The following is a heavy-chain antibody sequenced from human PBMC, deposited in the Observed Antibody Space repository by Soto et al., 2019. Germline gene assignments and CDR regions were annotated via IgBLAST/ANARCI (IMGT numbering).Heavy chain of an antibody. V-gene: IGHV4-59*12. Sequence: PSETLSLTCTVSGGSISSYYWSWIRQPPGKGLEWIGYIYYSGSTNYNPSLKSRVTISVDTSKNQFSLKLSSVTAADTAVYYCARDYHDRSTYPCDSWGQGTPVTVSS. J-gene: IGHJ5*01. CDR1: GGSISSYY. CDR2: IYYSGST. D-gene: IGHD3-22*01. CDR3: ARDYHDRSTYPCDS.